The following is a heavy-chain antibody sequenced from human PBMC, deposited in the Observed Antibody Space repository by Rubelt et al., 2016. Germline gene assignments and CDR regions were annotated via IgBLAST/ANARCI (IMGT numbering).Heavy chain of an antibody. Sequence: QLQLQESGPGLVKPSETLSLTCTVSGGSISSGTDYWGWIRQPPGKGLEWLGSIYYSGSTYYNPSLKSRVTISVDTSKNQFSLKLSVSTAADTAVYDWATHYYGMDVWGQVTTVTVSS. CDR1: GGSISSGTDY. CDR2: IYYSGST. V-gene: IGHV4-39*01. CDR3: ATHYYGMDV. J-gene: IGHJ6*02.